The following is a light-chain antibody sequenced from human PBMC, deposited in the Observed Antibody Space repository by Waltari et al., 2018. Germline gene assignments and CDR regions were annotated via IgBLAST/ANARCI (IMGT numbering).Light chain of an antibody. Sequence: SALTQPASVSGSPGQSITISCTGTSSDVGFYDFVSWFQQHPGKAPKVMIYKVNNRPSGVSNRFSGSKSANTASLTISGLQAEDEADYYCSSYTRRSYWVFGGGTQLTVL. J-gene: IGLJ3*02. CDR3: SSYTRRSYWV. CDR1: SSDVGFYDF. V-gene: IGLV2-14*01. CDR2: KVN.